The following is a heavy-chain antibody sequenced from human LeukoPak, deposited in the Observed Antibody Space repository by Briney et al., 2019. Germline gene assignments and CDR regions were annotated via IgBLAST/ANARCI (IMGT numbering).Heavy chain of an antibody. D-gene: IGHD1-26*01. CDR2: ITSSGSTI. V-gene: IGHV3-48*03. CDR3: ARDIVGATSR. CDR1: GFTLSSNE. J-gene: IGHJ4*02. Sequence: PGGSLRLSCTASGFTLSSNEMNWVRQAPGKGLEWVSYITSSGSTIYYADSVKGRFTISRDNAKNSLYLQMNSLRAEDTAVYYCARDIVGATSRWGQGTLVTVSS.